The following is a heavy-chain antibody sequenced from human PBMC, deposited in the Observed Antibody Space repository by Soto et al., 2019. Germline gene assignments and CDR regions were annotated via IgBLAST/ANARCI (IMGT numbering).Heavy chain of an antibody. J-gene: IGHJ4*02. Sequence: SVKVSCKASGGTFSSYSISWVRQAPGQGLEWMGGIIPIFGTANYAQKFQGRVTITADESTSTAYMELSSLRSEDTAVYYCAIEYSSSPPYYPIGYWGQGTLVTVS. CDR2: IIPIFGTA. V-gene: IGHV1-69*13. D-gene: IGHD6-6*01. CDR3: AIEYSSSPPYYPIGY. CDR1: GGTFSSYS.